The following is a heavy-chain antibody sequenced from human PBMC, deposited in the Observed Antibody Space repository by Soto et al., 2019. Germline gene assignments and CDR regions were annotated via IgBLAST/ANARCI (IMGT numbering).Heavy chain of an antibody. CDR3: ARRYKSAGWLEP. Sequence: QVQLVQSGAEVKKPGTSVKVSCKASGYSFATYAIHWVRQAPGQGLEWMGWINPATGNTEYSDKFQDRVTFTRDTSETTAYMELKGLRSEDTAVYYCARRYKSAGWLEPWGQGTLVTVSS. CDR2: INPATGNT. J-gene: IGHJ5*02. V-gene: IGHV1-3*01. CDR1: GYSFATYA. D-gene: IGHD1-1*01.